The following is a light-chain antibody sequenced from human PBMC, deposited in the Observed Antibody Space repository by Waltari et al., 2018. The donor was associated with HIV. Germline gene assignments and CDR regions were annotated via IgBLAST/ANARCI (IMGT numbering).Light chain of an antibody. CDR1: QDISRA. Sequence: AIQLTQSPSSLSASVGDRVSITCRASQDISRALAWYRQKPGKAPKLLIYDASRLESGVPSRFSGSGSGTDFTLTIRSLQPEDFATYYCEHFNTDMLTFGGGTKVEIK. CDR2: DAS. CDR3: EHFNTDMLT. J-gene: IGKJ4*01. V-gene: IGKV1-13*02.